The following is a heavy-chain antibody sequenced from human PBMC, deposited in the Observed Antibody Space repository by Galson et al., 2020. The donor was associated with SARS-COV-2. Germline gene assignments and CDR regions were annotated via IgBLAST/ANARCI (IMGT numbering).Heavy chain of an antibody. D-gene: IGHD6-19*01. V-gene: IGHV3-7*01. J-gene: IGHJ4*02. CDR3: AREDVAVPGGDY. Sequence: GGSLRLSCAASGFTFTRYWMSWVRQAPGKGLEWVANIKQDGSEKYYVDSVRGRLTISRDNAKNSVYLQINSLRVEDTGVYYCAREDVAVPGGDYWGQGTLVTVSS. CDR2: IKQDGSEK. CDR1: GFTFTRYW.